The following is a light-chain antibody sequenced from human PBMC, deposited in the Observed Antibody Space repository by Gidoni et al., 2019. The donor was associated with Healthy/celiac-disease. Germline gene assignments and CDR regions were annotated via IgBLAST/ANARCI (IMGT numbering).Light chain of an antibody. V-gene: IGKV1-33*01. CDR3: QQYDNLPIT. CDR2: DAA. CDR1: QDISNY. Sequence: DIELTQSPSSLSASVGDRVTITCQASQDISNYLNWYQQKPGKAPKLLIYDAANLETGVPSMFSGSGSGTDFTFTSSSLQPEDIATYYCQQYDNLPITFXGXTKVEIK. J-gene: IGKJ4*01.